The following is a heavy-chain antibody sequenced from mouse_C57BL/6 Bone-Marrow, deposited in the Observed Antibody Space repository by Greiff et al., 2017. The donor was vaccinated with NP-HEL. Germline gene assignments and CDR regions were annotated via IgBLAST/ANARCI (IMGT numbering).Heavy chain of an antibody. J-gene: IGHJ1*03. V-gene: IGHV1-82*01. CDR3: AREGIYYYGSSYWYFDV. Sequence: QVQLQQSGPELVKPGASVKISCKASGYAFSSSWMNWVKQRPGKGLEWIGRIYPGDGDTNYNGKFKGKATLTADKSSSTAYMQLSSLTSEYSAVYFCAREGIYYYGSSYWYFDVWGTGTTVTVSS. CDR2: IYPGDGDT. D-gene: IGHD1-1*01. CDR1: GYAFSSSW.